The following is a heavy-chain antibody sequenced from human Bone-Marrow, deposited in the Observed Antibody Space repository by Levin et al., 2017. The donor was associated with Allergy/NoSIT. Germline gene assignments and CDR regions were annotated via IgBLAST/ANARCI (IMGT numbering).Heavy chain of an antibody. CDR3: ARDPEYSFDY. J-gene: IGHJ4*02. V-gene: IGHV3-74*01. D-gene: IGHD2/OR15-2a*01. CDR2: ISPDGSSA. Sequence: GGSLRLSCAASGFTFSTYWVHWVRQAPGKGLVWVSHISPDGSSASYADSVKGRFTISRDNAKNTLFLQMNSLTAEDTAVYYCARDPEYSFDYWGQGTLVTVSS. CDR1: GFTFSTYW.